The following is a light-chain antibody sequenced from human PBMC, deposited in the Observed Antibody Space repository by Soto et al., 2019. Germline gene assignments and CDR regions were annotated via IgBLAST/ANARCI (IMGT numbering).Light chain of an antibody. CDR2: GTS. J-gene: IGKJ1*01. Sequence: EIVLTQSPDTLSLSPGERATLSCRASQSVSSSYLAWYQQTPGQAPRLLIYGTSNRATGIPGRFSGSGSGTDFTLTISRLEPEDFAVYYCQQYGKSRWTFGQGTKVEIK. V-gene: IGKV3-20*01. CDR3: QQYGKSRWT. CDR1: QSVSSSY.